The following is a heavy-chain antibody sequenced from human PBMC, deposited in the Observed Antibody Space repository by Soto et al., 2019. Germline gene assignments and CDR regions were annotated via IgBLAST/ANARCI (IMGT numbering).Heavy chain of an antibody. V-gene: IGHV3-48*02. J-gene: IGHJ6*02. D-gene: IGHD1-1*01. Sequence: GSLRLSCAASGFTFSNYNMDXVRQAXXKGLECVSYISTSGDSIYYADSVKGRFTISRDNAKNSLYLQLNSLRDEDTAVYFCARESWKGDYAYGMDVWGQGTTVTVSS. CDR3: ARESWKGDYAYGMDV. CDR1: GFTFSNYN. CDR2: ISTSGDSI.